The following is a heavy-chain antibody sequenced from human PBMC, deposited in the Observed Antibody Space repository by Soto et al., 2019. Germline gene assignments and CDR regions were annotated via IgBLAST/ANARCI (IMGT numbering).Heavy chain of an antibody. V-gene: IGHV3-11*06. CDR1: GFTFSDYY. J-gene: IGHJ4*02. CDR3: AVSGGTSYNFDY. CDR2: ISSSSSYT. Sequence: LRLSCAASGFTFSDYYMSWIRQAPGKGLEWVSYISSSSSYTNYADSVKGRFTISRDNAKNSLYLQMNSLRAEDTAVYYCAVSGGTSYNFDYWGQGTLVTVSS. D-gene: IGHD3-10*01.